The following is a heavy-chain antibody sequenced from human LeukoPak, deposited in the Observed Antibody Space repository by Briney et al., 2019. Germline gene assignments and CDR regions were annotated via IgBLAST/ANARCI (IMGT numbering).Heavy chain of an antibody. CDR3: ARFRAVDTAMVIDY. CDR1: GGSISSGSYY. J-gene: IGHJ4*02. Sequence: SETLSLTCTVSGGSISSGSYYWSWIRQPAGKGLEWIGRIYTSGSTNYNPSLKSRVTISVDTSKNQFSLKLSSVTAADTAVYYCARFRAVDTAMVIDYWGQGTLVTVSS. CDR2: IYTSGST. V-gene: IGHV4-61*02. D-gene: IGHD5-18*01.